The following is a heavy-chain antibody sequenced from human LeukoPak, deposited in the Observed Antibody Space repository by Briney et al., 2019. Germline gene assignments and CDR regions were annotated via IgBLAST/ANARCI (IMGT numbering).Heavy chain of an antibody. D-gene: IGHD4-17*01. J-gene: IGHJ3*02. CDR3: ARDPNGDYIGTFDM. V-gene: IGHV3-23*01. Sequence: PGGFLRLSCAASEFTFSSYGMSWVRQAPGKGLEWVSSISGSGGSTQYADSVQGRFAISRDNSKNTLYLQMNSLRAEDTAVYFCARDPNGDYIGTFDMWGRGTMVSVSS. CDR2: ISGSGGST. CDR1: EFTFSSYG.